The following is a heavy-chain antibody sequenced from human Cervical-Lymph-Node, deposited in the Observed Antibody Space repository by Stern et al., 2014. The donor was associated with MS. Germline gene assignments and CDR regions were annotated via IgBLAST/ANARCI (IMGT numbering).Heavy chain of an antibody. D-gene: IGHD2-15*01. CDR1: GYTFTGYY. CDR2: INPNSGGT. J-gene: IGHJ6*02. Sequence: VQLVQSGAEVKKPGASLKVSCKASGYTFTGYYMHWVRQAPGQGLEWMGRINPNSGGTTYAQKFQDRVTMTRYTSISTAYMELSRLRSDDTAVYYCARSNYCSGGSCYYYYGMDVWGQGTTVTVSS. CDR3: ARSNYCSGGSCYYYYGMDV. V-gene: IGHV1-2*06.